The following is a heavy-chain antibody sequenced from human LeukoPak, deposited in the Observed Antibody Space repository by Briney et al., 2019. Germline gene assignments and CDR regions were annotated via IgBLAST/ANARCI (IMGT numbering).Heavy chain of an antibody. V-gene: IGHV1-18*01. CDR2: ISAYNGNT. CDR1: GYTFASYG. Sequence: GASVKVSCKASGYTFASYGISWVRQAPGQGLEWMGWISAYNGNTNYAQKLQGRVTMTTDTSTSTAYMELRSLRSDDTAVYYCARAVTGTTGAYNYYYMDVWGKGTTVTVSS. CDR3: ARAVTGTTGAYNYYYMDV. J-gene: IGHJ6*03. D-gene: IGHD1-20*01.